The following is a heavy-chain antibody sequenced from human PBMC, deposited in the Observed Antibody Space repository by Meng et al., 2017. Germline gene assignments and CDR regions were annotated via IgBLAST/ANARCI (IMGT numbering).Heavy chain of an antibody. CDR2: IIPIFGTA. V-gene: IGHV1-69*01. J-gene: IGHJ4*02. CDR3: ASGDFCSGGSCYFPSDY. Sequence: KVSCKASGGTFSSYAISWVRQAPGQGLEWMGGIIPIFGTANYAQKFQGRVTITADESTSTAYMELSSLRSEDTAVYYCASGDFCSGGSCYFPSDYWGQGTLVTVSS. CDR1: GGTFSSYA. D-gene: IGHD2-15*01.